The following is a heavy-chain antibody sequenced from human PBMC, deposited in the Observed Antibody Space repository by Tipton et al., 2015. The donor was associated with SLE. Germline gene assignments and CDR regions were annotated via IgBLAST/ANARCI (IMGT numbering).Heavy chain of an antibody. D-gene: IGHD6-6*01. CDR2: IRSKVYGGTS. Sequence: LRLSCTASGFIFGDYAMSWFRQAPGKGLEWVGFIRSKVYGGTSEYAASVKGRFSISIDDSKRIAYLQMNSLKTEDTAVYYCARGARGPDYWGQGTLVTVSS. CDR3: ARGARGPDY. J-gene: IGHJ4*02. CDR1: GFIFGDYA. V-gene: IGHV3-49*03.